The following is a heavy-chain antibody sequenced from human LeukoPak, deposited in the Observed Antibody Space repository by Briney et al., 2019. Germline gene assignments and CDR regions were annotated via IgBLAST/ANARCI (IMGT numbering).Heavy chain of an antibody. CDR3: ARGQIYDFWSGYWAPFDY. CDR1: GDPISSYY. D-gene: IGHD3-3*01. V-gene: IGHV4-59*01. Sequence: SETLSLTCIVSGDPISSYYWSWIRQPPGKGLEWIGYIYYSGSTNYNPSLKSRVTISVDTSKNQFSLKLSSVTAADTAVYYCARGQIYDFWSGYWAPFDYWGQGTLVTVSS. CDR2: IYYSGST. J-gene: IGHJ4*02.